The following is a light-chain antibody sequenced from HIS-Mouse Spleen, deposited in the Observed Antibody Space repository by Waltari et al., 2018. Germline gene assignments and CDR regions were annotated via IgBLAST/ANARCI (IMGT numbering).Light chain of an antibody. CDR3: QQYRT. V-gene: IGKV1-9*01. J-gene: IGKJ1*01. CDR1: QGISSY. CDR2: AAS. Sequence: DIQLTKSPSFLSASVGDRVTITCRASQGISSYLAWYQQKPGKAPKLLIYAASTLQSGVPSRFSGSGSGTEFTLTISSLQPDDFATYYCQQYRTFGQGTKVEIK.